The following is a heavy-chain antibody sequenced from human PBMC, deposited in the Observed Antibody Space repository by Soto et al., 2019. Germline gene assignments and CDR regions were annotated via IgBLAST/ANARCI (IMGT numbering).Heavy chain of an antibody. V-gene: IGHV3-66*04. D-gene: IGHD2-15*01. CDR1: GFTVSSNY. CDR2: IYSGGST. Sequence: GGSMRLSCAAAGFTVSSNYMSWVRKNTGKGLEWVSVIYSGGSTYYADSVKGRFTISRDNSKNTLYLQMNSLRAEDTAVYYCARPLYCSGGSCYKDYYYYMDVWGKGTTVTVSS. J-gene: IGHJ6*03. CDR3: ARPLYCSGGSCYKDYYYYMDV.